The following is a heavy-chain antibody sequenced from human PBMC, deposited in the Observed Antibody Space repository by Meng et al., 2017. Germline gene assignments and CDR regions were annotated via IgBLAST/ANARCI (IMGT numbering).Heavy chain of an antibody. CDR1: GYTLTSYG. D-gene: IGHD3-10*01. V-gene: IGHV1-18*01. CDR2: ISAYNGNT. J-gene: IGHJ4*02. CDR3: AGAGAPGGYSTCDY. Sequence: ASVKVSCKASGYTLTSYGISWVRQAPGQGLEGRGGISAYNGNTNYAQKLQGRVTMTTDTSTSTAYMELRSLRSDDTAVYYCAGAGAPGGYSTCDYWGQGTLVTVSS.